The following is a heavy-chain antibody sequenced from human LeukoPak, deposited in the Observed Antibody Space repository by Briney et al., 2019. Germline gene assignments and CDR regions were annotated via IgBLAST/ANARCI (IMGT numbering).Heavy chain of an antibody. CDR1: GYTFRSYD. CDR3: ASGYYYYGMDV. J-gene: IGHJ6*02. V-gene: IGHV1-8*01. Sequence: ASVKDSCKASGYTFRSYDFNWVRQATGQGLEWIGGMNPNSGNTGYTQKFQGRVTMTRNTSINTAYMELSSLRSEDTAVYFCASGYYYYGMDVWGQGTTVTVSS. CDR2: MNPNSGNT.